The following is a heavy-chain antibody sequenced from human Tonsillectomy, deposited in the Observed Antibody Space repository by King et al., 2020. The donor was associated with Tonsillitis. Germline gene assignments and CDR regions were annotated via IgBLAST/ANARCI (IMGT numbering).Heavy chain of an antibody. V-gene: IGHV4-30-2*01. Sequence: QLQESGSGLVKPSQTLSLTCAVSGGSISSGGYSWSWIRQPPGKGLEWIGYIYHSGSTYYNPSLKMRVTISVDRSKNQFSLKLSSVTAADTAVYYCARVRWLGKGPWFDPWGQGTLVTVSS. J-gene: IGHJ5*02. CDR1: GGSISSGGYS. CDR3: ARVRWLGKGPWFDP. D-gene: IGHD6-19*01. CDR2: IYHSGST.